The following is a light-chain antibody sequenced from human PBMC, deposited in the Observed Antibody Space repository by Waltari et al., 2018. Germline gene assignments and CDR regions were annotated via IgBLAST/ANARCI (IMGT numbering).Light chain of an antibody. CDR2: GAS. CDR1: QALNTN. CDR3: QQYNSWPPYT. V-gene: IGKV3-15*01. Sequence: EIVMTQSPATLSVSPGERATFSCRASQALNTNLAWYQQKPGQAPRLLIYGASTRATGIPARFSGSGSGTEFTLTISSLQSEDFAVYYCQQYNSWPPYTFGQGTKLEIK. J-gene: IGKJ2*01.